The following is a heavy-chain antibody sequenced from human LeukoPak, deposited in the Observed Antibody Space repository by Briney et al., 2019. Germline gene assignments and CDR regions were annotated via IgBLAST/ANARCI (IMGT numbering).Heavy chain of an antibody. CDR1: GYTFTSYG. CDR2: ISAYNGNT. J-gene: IGHJ5*02. D-gene: IGHD2-21*02. Sequence: GASVKVSCKASGYTFTSYGISWVRQAPGQGLEWMGWISAYNGNTNYAQKLQGRVTMTTDTSTSTAYMELRSLRSDDTAVYYCARDRLVVVTATPNWFDPWGQGTLVTVSS. CDR3: ARDRLVVVTATPNWFDP. V-gene: IGHV1-18*01.